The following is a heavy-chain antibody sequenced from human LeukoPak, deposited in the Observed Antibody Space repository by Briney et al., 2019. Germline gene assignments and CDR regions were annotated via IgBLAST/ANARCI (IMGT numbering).Heavy chain of an antibody. Sequence: GGSLRLSCAASGFTFSSYWMNWVRQAPGKGLERVAFIRVDGNNKYYADSVKGRFTISRDNSKNTLYLQMNSLRAEDTAVYYCARSPQRYGSSWYGEGFYFDYWGQGTLVTVSS. CDR2: IRVDGNNK. V-gene: IGHV3-30*02. CDR1: GFTFSSYW. J-gene: IGHJ4*02. CDR3: ARSPQRYGSSWYGEGFYFDY. D-gene: IGHD6-13*01.